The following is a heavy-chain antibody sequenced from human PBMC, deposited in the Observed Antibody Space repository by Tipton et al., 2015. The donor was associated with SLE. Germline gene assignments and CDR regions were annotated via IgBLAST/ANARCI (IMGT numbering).Heavy chain of an antibody. CDR1: AGSITSSSYY. CDR3: ASVGFSVAGTSEDAFDI. J-gene: IGHJ3*02. CDR2: IYHSGST. Sequence: LRLSCTVSAGSITSSSYYWAWIREPPGKGLEWIGTIYHSGSTYYNPSLKSRVTISVDTSKNQFSLKLRSVTAADTAVYYCASVGFSVAGTSEDAFDIWGQGTMVTVS. D-gene: IGHD6-19*01. V-gene: IGHV4-39*01.